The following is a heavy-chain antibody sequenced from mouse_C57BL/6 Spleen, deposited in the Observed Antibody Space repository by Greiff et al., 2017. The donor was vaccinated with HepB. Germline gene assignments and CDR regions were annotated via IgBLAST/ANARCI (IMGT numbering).Heavy chain of an antibody. Sequence: QVQLQQPGAELVRPGSSVKLSCKASGYTFTSYWMHWVKQRPIQGLEWIGNIDPSDSETHYNQKFKDKATLTVDKSSSTAYMQLSSLTSEDSAVYYCASLYCGNPYAMDYWGQGTSVTVSS. CDR1: GYTFTSYW. CDR3: ASLYCGNPYAMDY. D-gene: IGHD2-1*01. CDR2: IDPSDSET. V-gene: IGHV1-52*01. J-gene: IGHJ4*01.